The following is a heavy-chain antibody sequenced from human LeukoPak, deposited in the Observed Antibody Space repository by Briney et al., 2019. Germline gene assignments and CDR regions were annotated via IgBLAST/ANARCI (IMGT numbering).Heavy chain of an antibody. CDR1: GDSISSGSYY. CDR3: ARGSTVYSGYDSPYYFDY. V-gene: IGHV4-61*09. CDR2: IYTSGST. Sequence: TLSLTCTVSGDSISSGSYYWSWIRQPAGKGLEWIGHIYTSGSTNYNPSLKSRVTMSVDTSKNQFSLKLSSVTAADTAVYYCARGSTVYSGYDSPYYFDYWGQGTLVTVSS. J-gene: IGHJ4*02. D-gene: IGHD5-12*01.